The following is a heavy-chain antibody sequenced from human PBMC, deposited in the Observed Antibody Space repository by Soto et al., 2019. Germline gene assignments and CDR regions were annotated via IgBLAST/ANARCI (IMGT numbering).Heavy chain of an antibody. CDR1: GGSFSGYY. CDR3: ARGWGRIFDY. J-gene: IGHJ4*02. V-gene: IGHV4-34*01. CDR2: INHSGST. D-gene: IGHD7-27*01. Sequence: SETLSLTCAVYGGSFSGYYWSWIRQPPGKGLEWIGEINHSGSTNYNPSLKSRVTISVDTSKNQFSLKLSSVTAADTAVYYCARGWGRIFDYWRQGTLVTFPQ.